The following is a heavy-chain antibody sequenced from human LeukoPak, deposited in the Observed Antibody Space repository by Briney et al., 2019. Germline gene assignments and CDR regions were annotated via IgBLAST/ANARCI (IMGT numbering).Heavy chain of an antibody. Sequence: SETLSLTCTVSGGSLSSYYWSWIRQRPGKELEWIGYIYYSGNTNYNPSLKGRRAMPVDTSKNQVSLKLTSVTAADTAVYYCVMSSTGYYGSFDYWGQGTLVTVSS. CDR1: GGSLSSYY. D-gene: IGHD3-22*01. J-gene: IGHJ4*02. V-gene: IGHV4-59*01. CDR2: IYYSGNT. CDR3: VMSSTGYYGSFDY.